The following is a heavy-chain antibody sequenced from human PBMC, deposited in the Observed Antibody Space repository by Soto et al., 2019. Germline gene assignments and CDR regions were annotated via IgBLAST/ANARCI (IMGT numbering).Heavy chain of an antibody. V-gene: IGHV3-23*01. Sequence: EVQLLESGGGLVQPGGSLRLSCAASGFTFSSYAMSWVRQAPGKGLEWVSAISGSGGSTYYADSVKGRFTISRDNSKNTLYLQMNSMRAEDTAVYYCAKIDYSSGGYYYMDVWGKGTTVTVSS. J-gene: IGHJ6*03. CDR3: AKIDYSSGGYYYMDV. CDR2: ISGSGGST. CDR1: GFTFSSYA. D-gene: IGHD6-19*01.